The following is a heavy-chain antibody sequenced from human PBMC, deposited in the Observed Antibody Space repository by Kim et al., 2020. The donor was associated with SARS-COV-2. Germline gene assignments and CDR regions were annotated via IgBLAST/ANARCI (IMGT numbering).Heavy chain of an antibody. J-gene: IGHJ5*02. CDR3: ARHVGSGWPPGRFDP. Sequence: SETLSLTCTVSGGSIGSYYWTWIRQTPEKRLEWIAFISYRGSATYNPSLKSRVSMSIDTSKNRFSLKLTSVTAADAAVYYCARHVGSGWPPGRFDPSGRG. CDR1: GGSIGSYY. D-gene: IGHD6-19*01. CDR2: ISYRGSA. V-gene: IGHV4-59*08.